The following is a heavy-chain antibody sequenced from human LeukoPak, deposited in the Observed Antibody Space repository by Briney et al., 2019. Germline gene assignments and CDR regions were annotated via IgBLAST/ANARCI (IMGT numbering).Heavy chain of an antibody. D-gene: IGHD6-19*01. J-gene: IGHJ4*02. CDR2: IIPIFRTA. CDR1: GGTFSNFA. V-gene: IGHV1-69*13. Sequence: GASVKVSCKASGGTFSNFAFTWVRQAPGQGLEWMGGIIPIFRTAHYAQNLQGRVTMTADDSTSTAYMELSSLRSEDTAVYYCARDMAGIAVAGTNTWGQGTLVTVSS. CDR3: ARDMAGIAVAGTNT.